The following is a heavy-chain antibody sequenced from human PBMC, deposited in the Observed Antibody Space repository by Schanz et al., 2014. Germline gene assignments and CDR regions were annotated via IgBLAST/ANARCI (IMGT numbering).Heavy chain of an antibody. D-gene: IGHD3-10*01. CDR1: GGSISSSSYF. V-gene: IGHV4-39*01. CDR3: GRHPHYYGSGSGFDP. CDR2: IYNSGST. J-gene: IGHJ5*02. Sequence: QLQLQESGPGLVKPSETLSLTCTVSGGSISSSSYFWGWIRQPPGKGLEWIGSIYNSGSTYYNPPHRRRVPIPVHPSKTQFPLKLSSVTAADTAVYYCGRHPHYYGSGSGFDPWGQGTLVTVSS.